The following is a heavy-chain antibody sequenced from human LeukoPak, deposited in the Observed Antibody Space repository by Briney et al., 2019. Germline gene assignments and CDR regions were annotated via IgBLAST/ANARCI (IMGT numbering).Heavy chain of an antibody. CDR2: LYPPDSDT. CDR1: GDSFTNYW. Sequence: GESLKISCKGSGDSFTNYWIAWVRQMPGKGLEWVGILYPPDSDTRYSPSFQGQVIISADKSISTAYLQWSSLKASDTAMYYCSRLRYYGSGSYGDYWGQGTLVTVSS. V-gene: IGHV5-51*01. CDR3: SRLRYYGSGSYGDY. J-gene: IGHJ4*02. D-gene: IGHD3-10*01.